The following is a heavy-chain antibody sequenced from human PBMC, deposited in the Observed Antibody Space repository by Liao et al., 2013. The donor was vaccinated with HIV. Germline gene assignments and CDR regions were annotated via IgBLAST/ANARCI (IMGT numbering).Heavy chain of an antibody. D-gene: IGHD6-6*01. J-gene: IGHJ4*02. CDR2: IYYSGST. V-gene: IGHV4-39*07. CDR1: GGSISSSIYY. Sequence: QLLLQESGPGLVKPSETLSLTCTVSGGSISSSIYYWGWIRQPPGKGLEWIGSIYYSGSTYYNPSLKSRVTISVDTSKNQISLKVSSVTAADTAVYYCARGTIIAAFDNWGQGTLVTVSS. CDR3: ARGTIIAAFDN.